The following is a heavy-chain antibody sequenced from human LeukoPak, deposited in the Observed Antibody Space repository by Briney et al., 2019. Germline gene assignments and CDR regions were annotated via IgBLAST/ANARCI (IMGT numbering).Heavy chain of an antibody. Sequence: SETLSLTCTVSGGSISSSSYYWGWIRQPPGKGLEWIGSIYYSGSTYYNPSLKSRVTISVDTSKNQFSLKLSSVTAADTAVYYCARDPRDLGYCSSTSCYSWGQGTLVTVSS. J-gene: IGHJ4*02. CDR3: ARDPRDLGYCSSTSCYS. D-gene: IGHD2-2*02. V-gene: IGHV4-39*07. CDR2: IYYSGST. CDR1: GGSISSSSYY.